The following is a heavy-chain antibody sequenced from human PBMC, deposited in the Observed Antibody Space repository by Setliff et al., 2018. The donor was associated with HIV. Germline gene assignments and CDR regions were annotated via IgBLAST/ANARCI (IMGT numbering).Heavy chain of an antibody. D-gene: IGHD4-17*01. Sequence: PGGSLRLSCAASGFNFKTYGMTWVRQAPGKGLDWVAHIGSSNHGIHYTASVQGRFTVSRDNANNLLFLQMNNLRVEDTAIYYCARPLYGGNSDIGGYWGQGTLVTVSS. V-gene: IGHV3-48*04. CDR3: ARPLYGGNSDIGGY. J-gene: IGHJ4*02. CDR2: IGSSNHGI. CDR1: GFNFKTYG.